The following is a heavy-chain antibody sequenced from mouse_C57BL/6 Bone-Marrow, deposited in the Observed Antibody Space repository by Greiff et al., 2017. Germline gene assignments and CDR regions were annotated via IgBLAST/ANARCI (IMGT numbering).Heavy chain of an antibody. CDR2: ISRGSSTI. J-gene: IGHJ4*01. Sequence: EVMLVESGGGLVKPGGSLKLSCAASGFTFSDYGMHWVRQAPEKGLEWVAYISRGSSTIYYADTVKGRFTLSRSNAKHTPFLHMTSLRSEDTTMYYCARRGCNPYYAMDYWGQGTSVTVSS. D-gene: IGHD2-1*01. V-gene: IGHV5-17*01. CDR3: ARRGCNPYYAMDY. CDR1: GFTFSDYG.